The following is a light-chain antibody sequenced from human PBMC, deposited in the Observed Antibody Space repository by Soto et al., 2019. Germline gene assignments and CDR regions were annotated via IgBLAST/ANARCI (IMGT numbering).Light chain of an antibody. CDR3: QKYNSAPWT. Sequence: DIQMRQYPSSLSVSVGDGVTVTCRASQGVSSYLAWYQQKPGEVPKLLIYAASTLQSGVPSRFSGGGSATDLTVTISSRQPEDVANYYCQKYNSAPWTFGQRTKVEI. J-gene: IGKJ1*01. V-gene: IGKV1-27*01. CDR2: AAS. CDR1: QGVSSY.